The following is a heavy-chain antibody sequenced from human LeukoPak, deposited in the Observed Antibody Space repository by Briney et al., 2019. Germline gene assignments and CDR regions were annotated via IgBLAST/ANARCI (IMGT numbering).Heavy chain of an antibody. CDR3: AKDISYGSGSYYRVIGDY. CDR1: GFTFSSYA. Sequence: GGSLRLSCAASGFTFSSYAMIWVRQAPRKGLEWVSAISGSGGSTYYADSVKGRFTISRDNSKNTLYLQMNSLRAEDTAVYYCAKDISYGSGSYYRVIGDYWGQGTLVTVSS. CDR2: ISGSGGST. J-gene: IGHJ4*02. D-gene: IGHD3-10*01. V-gene: IGHV3-23*01.